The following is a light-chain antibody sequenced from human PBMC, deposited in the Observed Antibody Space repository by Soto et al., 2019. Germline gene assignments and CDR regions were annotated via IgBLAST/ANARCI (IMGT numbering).Light chain of an antibody. CDR3: QTWGTGFSKWV. J-gene: IGLJ3*02. CDR1: SGHSSYA. V-gene: IGLV4-69*01. CDR2: LNSDGSH. Sequence: QPVLTQSPSASASLGASVKLTCTLSSGHSSYAIAWHQQQPEKGPRYLMKLNSDGSHSKGDGIPDRFSGSSSGAERYLTISSLQSEDEADYYCQTWGTGFSKWVFGGGTKLTVL.